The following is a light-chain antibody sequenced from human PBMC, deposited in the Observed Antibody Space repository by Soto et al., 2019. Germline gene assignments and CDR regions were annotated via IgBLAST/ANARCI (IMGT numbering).Light chain of an antibody. CDR2: DVS. CDR3: SSYTSGSTHVV. Sequence: QSALTQPASVSGSPGQSITISCTGASSDVGGYNYVSWYQQHPGKAPKLMIYDVSNRPSGVSNRFSGSKSGNTASLTISGLQAEDEADYYCSSYTSGSTHVVFGGVTKVTVL. V-gene: IGLV2-14*01. CDR1: SSDVGGYNY. J-gene: IGLJ2*01.